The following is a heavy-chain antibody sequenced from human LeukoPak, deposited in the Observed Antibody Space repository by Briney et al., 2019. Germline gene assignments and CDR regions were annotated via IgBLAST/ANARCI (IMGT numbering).Heavy chain of an antibody. J-gene: IGHJ4*02. CDR1: GVSINTYF. Sequence: SETLSLTCTVSGVSINTYFWSWIRQPPGKGLEWIGYIYYSGSTNYNPSLKSRVTISVDTSKNQFSLKLSSVTAADTAVYYCARWTGRKYLGYYFDYWGQGTLVTVSS. V-gene: IGHV4-59*01. CDR2: IYYSGST. D-gene: IGHD2-2*01. CDR3: ARWTGRKYLGYYFDY.